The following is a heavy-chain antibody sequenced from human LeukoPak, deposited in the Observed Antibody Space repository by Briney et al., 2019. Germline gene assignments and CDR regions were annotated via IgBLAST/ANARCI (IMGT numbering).Heavy chain of an antibody. D-gene: IGHD3-3*02. V-gene: IGHV3-23*01. CDR1: GGSMSSSNYY. J-gene: IGHJ4*02. CDR2: ISGSGGST. CDR3: AKSGISDSTTYYFDY. Sequence: ETLSLTCSVSGGSMSSSNYYWGWIRQAPGKGLEWVSAISGSGGSTYYADSVKGRFTISRDNSKNTLYLQMNSLRAEDTAVYYCAKSGISDSTTYYFDYWGQGTLVTVSS.